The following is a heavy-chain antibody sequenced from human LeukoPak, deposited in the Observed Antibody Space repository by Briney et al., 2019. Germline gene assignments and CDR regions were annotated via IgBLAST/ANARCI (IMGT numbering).Heavy chain of an antibody. V-gene: IGHV3-48*01. CDR2: ITGGSRTI. Sequence: GGSLRLSCAASGFTFNTYDMNWVRQAPGKGLEWVSFITGGSRTIYYTDSVKGRFTISRDNAKNSLYLQMNSLRAEDTAVYFCASSQGHLDYWGQGTLVTVSS. J-gene: IGHJ4*02. CDR3: ASSQGHLDY. CDR1: GFTFNTYD.